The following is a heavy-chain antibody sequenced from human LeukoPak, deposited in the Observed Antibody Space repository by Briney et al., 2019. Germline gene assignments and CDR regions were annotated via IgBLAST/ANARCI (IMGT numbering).Heavy chain of an antibody. Sequence: GGSLRLSCAASGFTFSSYWMSWVRQAPGKGLEWVANIKQDGSEKYYVDPVKGRFTISRDNAKNSLYLQMNSLRAEDTAVYYCARTPLATGYLFDYWGQGTLVTVSS. J-gene: IGHJ4*02. CDR2: IKQDGSEK. CDR1: GFTFSSYW. V-gene: IGHV3-7*01. CDR3: ARTPLATGYLFDY. D-gene: IGHD3-9*01.